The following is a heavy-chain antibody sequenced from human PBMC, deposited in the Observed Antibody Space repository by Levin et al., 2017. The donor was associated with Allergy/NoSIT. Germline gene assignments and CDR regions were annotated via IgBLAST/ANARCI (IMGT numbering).Heavy chain of an antibody. CDR3: AKEITDRPQTGYFDT. CDR2: ITGRTGST. D-gene: IGHD1-14*01. Sequence: GESLKISCAASGFTFSSYAMGWVRQAPGKGLERISAITGRTGSTYYADSVKGRFSISRDNSRNTLYLQMNSLRAEDTAVYYCAKEITDRPQTGYFDTWGQGTLVTVSS. V-gene: IGHV3-23*01. CDR1: GFTFSSYA. J-gene: IGHJ4*02.